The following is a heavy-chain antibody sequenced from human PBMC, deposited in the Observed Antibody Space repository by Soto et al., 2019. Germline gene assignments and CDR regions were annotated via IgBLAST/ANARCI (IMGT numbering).Heavy chain of an antibody. Sequence: SETLSLTCTVSGGSISSYYWSWIRQPPGKGLEWIGYIYYSGSTNYNPSLKSRVTISVDTSKNQFSLKPSSVTAADTAVYYCARVAEMVRGVIFYAFDIWGQGTMVTVSS. D-gene: IGHD3-10*01. CDR1: GGSISSYY. CDR2: IYYSGST. V-gene: IGHV4-59*01. J-gene: IGHJ3*02. CDR3: ARVAEMVRGVIFYAFDI.